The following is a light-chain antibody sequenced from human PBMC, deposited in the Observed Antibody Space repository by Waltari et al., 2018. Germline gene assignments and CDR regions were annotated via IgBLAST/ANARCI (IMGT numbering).Light chain of an antibody. J-gene: IGLJ2*01. CDR1: SSNIGAGYD. Sequence: QSVLTQPPSVSGAPGQRVTISCTGSSSNIGAGYDVHWKQQIPGTAPKLRISGNIKRPAGFLDLFSACKSGPSASLAITGLQAEDEADYYCQSYDSSLGGVVFGGGTKLTVL. CDR2: GNI. V-gene: IGLV1-40*01. CDR3: QSYDSSLGGVV.